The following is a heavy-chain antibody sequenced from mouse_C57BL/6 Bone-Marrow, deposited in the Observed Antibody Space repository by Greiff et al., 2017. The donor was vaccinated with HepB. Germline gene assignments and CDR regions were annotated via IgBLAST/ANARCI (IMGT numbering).Heavy chain of an antibody. V-gene: IGHV1-78*01. CDR2: IYPRDGST. CDR3: ARGDEGYSKGAWFAY. D-gene: IGHD2-5*01. J-gene: IGHJ3*01. CDR1: GYTFTDHT. Sequence: VQLQQSDAELVKPGASVKISCKVSGYTFTDHTIHWMKQRPEQGLEWIGYIYPRDGSTKYNEKFKGKATLTADKSSSTAYMQLNSLTSEDSAVYFCARGDEGYSKGAWFAYWGQGTLVTVSA.